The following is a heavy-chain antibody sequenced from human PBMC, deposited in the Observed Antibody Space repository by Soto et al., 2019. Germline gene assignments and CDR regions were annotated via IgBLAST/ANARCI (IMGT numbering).Heavy chain of an antibody. D-gene: IGHD1-1*01. Sequence: ASVKVSCKASGYAFGDYDISWVRQAPGQGLEWMGWMNPNSANTGYAQKFQGRVSMTRDMSISTAYMELSRLRPEDTAIYYCARMGTYGTLNWFGPWGQGALVTVSS. CDR3: ARMGTYGTLNWFGP. CDR2: MNPNSANT. CDR1: GYAFGDYD. V-gene: IGHV1-8*01. J-gene: IGHJ5*02.